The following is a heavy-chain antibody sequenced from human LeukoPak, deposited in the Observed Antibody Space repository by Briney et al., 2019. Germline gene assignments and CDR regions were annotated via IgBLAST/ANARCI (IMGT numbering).Heavy chain of an antibody. CDR1: GFIVSSNY. J-gene: IGHJ3*02. V-gene: IGHV3-53*01. CDR3: ARTTVGSSYDAFDI. CDR2: IYSAGNT. Sequence: PGGSLRLSCAASGFIVSSNYMSWVRQAPGKGLEWVSIIYSAGNTYYLDSVKGRFTISRDNSKNTLYLQMNSLRAEDTAVYYCARTTVGSSYDAFDIWGQGTMVIVS. D-gene: IGHD4-11*01.